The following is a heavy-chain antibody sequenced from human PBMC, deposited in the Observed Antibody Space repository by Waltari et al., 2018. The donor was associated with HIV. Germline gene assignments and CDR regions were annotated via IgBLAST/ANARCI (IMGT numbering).Heavy chain of an antibody. Sequence: QVELVQSGAEVTKPGASVQVSCKVSGYKITELSMHWVRQAPGEGPEWMGGFDPEDGERTYAQKFQGRVTMIEDTSTDTAYMELSSLRSEDTAVYYCATGADTAYWGQGTLVIVSS. CDR3: ATGADTAY. V-gene: IGHV1-24*01. J-gene: IGHJ4*02. CDR1: GYKITELS. D-gene: IGHD5-18*01. CDR2: FDPEDGER.